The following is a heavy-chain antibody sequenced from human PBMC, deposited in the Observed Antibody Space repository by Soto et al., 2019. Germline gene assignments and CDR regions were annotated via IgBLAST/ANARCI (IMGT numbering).Heavy chain of an antibody. Sequence: SGGSLRLSCAASGFTFTCYAMGWVRQAPGKGLEWVSSISGNGGVTMYADSVKGRFTISRDNSKNTLYLQMNSLRAEDTAVYYCAKRPAGSKNGLYYFDLWGHGNLVTVSS. D-gene: IGHD6-19*01. J-gene: IGHJ4*01. CDR1: GFTFTCYA. CDR2: ISGNGGVT. CDR3: AKRPAGSKNGLYYFDL. V-gene: IGHV3-23*01.